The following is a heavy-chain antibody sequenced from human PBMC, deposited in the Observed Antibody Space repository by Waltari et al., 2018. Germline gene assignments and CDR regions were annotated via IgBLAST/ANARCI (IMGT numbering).Heavy chain of an antibody. D-gene: IGHD2-8*01. V-gene: IGHV3-30*18. CDR1: GFTFISHG. J-gene: IGHJ4*02. Sequence: QVQLVESGGGVVQPGRSLRLSCAAAGFTFISHGMPWVRQAPGKGLEWVAVISYDGSNKYYADSVKGRFTISRDNSKNTLYLQMNSLRAEDTAVYYCAKDERWGVGGYWGQGTLVTVSS. CDR2: ISYDGSNK. CDR3: AKDERWGVGGY.